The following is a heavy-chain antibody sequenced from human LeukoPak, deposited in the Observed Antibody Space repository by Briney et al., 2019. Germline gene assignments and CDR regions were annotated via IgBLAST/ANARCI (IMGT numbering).Heavy chain of an antibody. CDR1: GYTFTTFD. V-gene: IGHV1-8*02. D-gene: IGHD4-11*01. CDR2: MNPNSGNT. CDR3: ARGLLAFMRSDYSNYWDNWFDP. Sequence: ASVKVSCKASGYTFTTFDINWVRQATGQGLECMGWMNPNSGNTGYAQKFQGRVTMTRNTSISTAYMELSSLRSEDTAVYYCARGLLAFMRSDYSNYWDNWFDPRGQGTLVTVSS. J-gene: IGHJ5*02.